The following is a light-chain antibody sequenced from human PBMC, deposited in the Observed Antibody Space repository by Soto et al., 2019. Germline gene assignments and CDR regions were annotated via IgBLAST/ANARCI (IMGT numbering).Light chain of an antibody. CDR1: SSDVGGYNY. J-gene: IGLJ1*01. CDR2: GVS. CDR3: SSFTGTTTLDV. V-gene: IGLV2-14*01. Sequence: QSALTQPPSASGSPGQSVTISCTGTSSDVGGYNYVSWYQQHPGKAPKLMIYGVSNRPSGVSNRFSGSKSGNTAFLTISGLQPEDEADYYCSSFTGTTTLDVFGTGTKLTVL.